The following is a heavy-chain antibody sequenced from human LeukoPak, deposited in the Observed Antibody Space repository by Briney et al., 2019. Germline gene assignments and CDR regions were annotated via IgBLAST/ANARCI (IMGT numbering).Heavy chain of an antibody. V-gene: IGHV2-5*01. J-gene: IGHJ4*02. CDR2: IYWNDDK. Sequence: SGPTLVKPTQTLTLTCTFSGFSLSTSGVGVGWIRQPPGKALEWLALIYWNDDKRYSPSLKSRLTITKDTSKNQVVLTMTNMDPVDTATYYCAHRGGSPSYYGSGKHPFDYWGQGTLVTVSS. D-gene: IGHD3-10*01. CDR1: GFSLSTSGVG. CDR3: AHRGGSPSYYGSGKHPFDY.